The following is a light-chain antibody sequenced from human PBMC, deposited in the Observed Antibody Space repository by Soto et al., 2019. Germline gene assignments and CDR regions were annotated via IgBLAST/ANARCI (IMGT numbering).Light chain of an antibody. Sequence: DIQMTQSPSSLSASVGDRVTITCRASQGIYNYLAWYQAKPGKVPKLLIYAASTLQSGVPSRFSGSGSGADFTLTISSLQAEDVGTYYCQRYNNAPRAFGQGTKVDIK. CDR2: AAS. CDR3: QRYNNAPRA. J-gene: IGKJ1*01. CDR1: QGIYNY. V-gene: IGKV1-27*01.